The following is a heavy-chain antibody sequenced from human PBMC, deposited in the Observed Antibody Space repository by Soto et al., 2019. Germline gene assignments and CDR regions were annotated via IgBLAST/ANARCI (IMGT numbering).Heavy chain of an antibody. CDR3: ARDNEAGGIGWFAP. CDR2: ITGSGNAQ. V-gene: IGHV3-48*03. CDR1: GFTFSKFE. D-gene: IGHD2-8*01. Sequence: PGGSLRLSCVASGFTFSKFEMIWVRQAPGKGLEWLSYITGSGNAQHYANSVRGRFTISRDNAKNSLYLQLSGVRVDDTAVYYCARDNEAGGIGWFAPWGQGTMVTV. J-gene: IGHJ5*02.